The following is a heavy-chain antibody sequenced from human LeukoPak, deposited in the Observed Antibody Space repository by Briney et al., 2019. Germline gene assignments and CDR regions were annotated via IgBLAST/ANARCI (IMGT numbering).Heavy chain of an antibody. CDR1: GYSFTSYW. D-gene: IGHD3-22*01. Sequence: GESLKISCKGSGYSFTSYWIGWVRQMPGKGLEWMGTTYPGDSDTRYSPSFQGQVTTSADKSISTAYLQWSSLKASDTAMYYCARGDSSGYQLHYFDYWGQGTLVTVSS. V-gene: IGHV5-51*01. CDR2: TYPGDSDT. CDR3: ARGDSSGYQLHYFDY. J-gene: IGHJ4*02.